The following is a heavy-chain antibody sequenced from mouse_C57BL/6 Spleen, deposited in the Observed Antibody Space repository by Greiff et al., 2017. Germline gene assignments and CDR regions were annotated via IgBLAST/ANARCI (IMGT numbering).Heavy chain of an antibody. CDR2: IDPETGGT. J-gene: IGHJ2*01. CDR3: TRSAITTVVATGDY. CDR1: GYTFTDYE. D-gene: IGHD1-1*01. Sequence: VQLQQSGAELVRPGASVTLSCKASGYTFTDYEMHWVKQTPVHGLEWIGAIDPETGGTAYNQKFKGKAILTAAKSSSTAYMELRSLTAEDSAVYYCTRSAITTVVATGDYWGQGTTLTVSS. V-gene: IGHV1-15*01.